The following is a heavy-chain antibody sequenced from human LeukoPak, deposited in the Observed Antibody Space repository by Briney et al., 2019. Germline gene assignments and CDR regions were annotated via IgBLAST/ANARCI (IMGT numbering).Heavy chain of an antibody. D-gene: IGHD6-13*01. CDR2: INPSGDST. CDR1: GGTFSSYA. J-gene: IGHJ5*02. CDR3: AKLAASETGEGS. V-gene: IGHV1-46*01. Sequence: PKASVKVSCKASGGTFSSYAISCVRQAPGQGLEWMGVINPSGDSTSYAQKFQGRVTMTRDTSTSTVYMELSSLRSEDTAIYYCAKLAASETGEGSWGQGTLVTVSS.